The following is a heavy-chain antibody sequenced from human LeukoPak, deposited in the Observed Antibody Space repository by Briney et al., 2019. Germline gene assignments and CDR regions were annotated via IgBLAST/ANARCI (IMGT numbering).Heavy chain of an antibody. D-gene: IGHD3-16*01. V-gene: IGHV3-7*01. J-gene: IGHJ4*02. CDR1: GFRFRRHW. CDR3: AKVGGFGRSWRYEY. CDR2: IEQDGNEK. Sequence: LTLSCMASGFRFRRHWMGWLGQAPRTGLEWVANIEQDGNEKNFVDSVKGRTTISRDNAKNSLYLQMNSLRVEDTAVYHCAKVGGFGRSWRYEYWGRGTLVTVSS.